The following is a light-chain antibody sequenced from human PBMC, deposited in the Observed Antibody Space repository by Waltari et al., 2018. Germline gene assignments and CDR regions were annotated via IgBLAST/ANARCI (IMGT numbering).Light chain of an antibody. J-gene: IGKJ1*01. Sequence: IVLTQSPGTLSLSLRVRVTISCRASQGVGKYLAWYQQRPGQATRLLLYHASNRATGIPGRFSGSGSGKDFSLTISRLEPEDFAVYYCQKYDFLPATFGQGTTVEIK. CDR1: QGVGKY. CDR2: HAS. V-gene: IGKV3-20*01. CDR3: QKYDFLPAT.